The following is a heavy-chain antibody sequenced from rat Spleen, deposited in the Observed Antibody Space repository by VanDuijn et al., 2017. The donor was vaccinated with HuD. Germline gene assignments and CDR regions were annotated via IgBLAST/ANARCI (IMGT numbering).Heavy chain of an antibody. CDR1: GFSLTTNG. CDR3: ARHPWGGAPYY. D-gene: IGHD5-1*01. CDR2: IWPSGST. J-gene: IGHJ2*01. V-gene: IGHV2-72*01. Sequence: VQLQESGPGLMQPSETLSLTCTVSGFSLTTNGVGWLRQPLGRGLMWMGTIWPSGSTNYNSAVQSRLSISRDTSKSQVFLKMNSLQPEDTGTYYCARHPWGGAPYYWGQGVMVTVSS.